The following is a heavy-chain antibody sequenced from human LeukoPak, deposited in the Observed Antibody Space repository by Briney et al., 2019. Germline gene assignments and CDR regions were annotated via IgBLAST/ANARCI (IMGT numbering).Heavy chain of an antibody. Sequence: ASVKVSCKASGYTFTRHDVNWGRQATGQGLEWMGWINPNSKNTGYAQKFQGRVTLTTDTSTSTAYMELSSLDSEDTAVYYCARAIPFRYLLGGDYYERSSHGFDIWGQGTMITVSS. CDR1: GYTFTRHD. CDR2: INPNSKNT. J-gene: IGHJ3*02. CDR3: ARAIPFRYLLGGDYYERSSHGFDI. V-gene: IGHV1-8*01. D-gene: IGHD2-21*02.